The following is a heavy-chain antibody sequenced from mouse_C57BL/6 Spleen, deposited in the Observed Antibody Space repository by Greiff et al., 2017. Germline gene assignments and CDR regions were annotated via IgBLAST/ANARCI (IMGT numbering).Heavy chain of an antibody. CDR1: GYTFTSYW. CDR2: IHPNSGST. Sequence: QVQLQQSGAELVKPGASVKLSCKASGYTFTSYWMHWVKQRPGQGLEWIGMIHPNSGSTNYNEKFKSKATLTVDKSSSTAYMQLSSLTSEDSAVYYCARGAYGNYFFYFDYWGQGTTLTVSS. V-gene: IGHV1-64*01. J-gene: IGHJ2*01. CDR3: ARGAYGNYFFYFDY. D-gene: IGHD2-1*01.